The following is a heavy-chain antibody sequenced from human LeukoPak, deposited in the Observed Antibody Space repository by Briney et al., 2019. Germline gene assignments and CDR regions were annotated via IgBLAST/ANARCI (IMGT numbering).Heavy chain of an antibody. CDR3: ARDGGVYYYDSSGYQDY. V-gene: IGHV3-30*03. CDR1: GFTFSSYG. Sequence: PGGSLRLSCAASGFTFSSYGMHWVRQAPGKGLEWVAVISYDGSNKYYADSVKGRFTISRDNSKNTLYLQMNSLRAEDTAVYYCARDGGVYYYDSSGYQDYWGQGTLVTVSS. CDR2: ISYDGSNK. J-gene: IGHJ4*02. D-gene: IGHD3-22*01.